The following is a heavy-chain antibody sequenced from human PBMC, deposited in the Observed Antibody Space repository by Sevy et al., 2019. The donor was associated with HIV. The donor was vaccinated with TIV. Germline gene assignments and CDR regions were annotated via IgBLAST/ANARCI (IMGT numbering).Heavy chain of an antibody. CDR2: ISSSSRSI. CDR1: GFTFCSYS. CDR3: ARGGYVWGSQTVDY. D-gene: IGHD3-16*01. Sequence: LSLSCAASGFTFCSYSMSWVRQAPGRGLGWGSYISSSSRSIYYADSVKGRFTISRDNAKNSLYLQMNSLRDEDTAVYYCARGGYVWGSQTVDYWGQGTLVTVSS. J-gene: IGHJ4*02. V-gene: IGHV3-48*02.